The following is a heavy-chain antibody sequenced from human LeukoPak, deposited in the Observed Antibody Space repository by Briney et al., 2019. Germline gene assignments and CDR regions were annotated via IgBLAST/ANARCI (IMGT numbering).Heavy chain of an antibody. Sequence: GGSLRLSCAASGFTVSSNYMSWVRQAPGKGLEWASVIYSGGSTYYADSVKGRFTISRDNSKHTLYLQMNSLRAEDTAVYYCARSLSRYYYYYMEVWGKGTTVTVSS. D-gene: IGHD2/OR15-2a*01. V-gene: IGHV3-53*01. CDR3: ARSLSRYYYYYMEV. CDR1: GFTVSSNY. J-gene: IGHJ6*03. CDR2: IYSGGST.